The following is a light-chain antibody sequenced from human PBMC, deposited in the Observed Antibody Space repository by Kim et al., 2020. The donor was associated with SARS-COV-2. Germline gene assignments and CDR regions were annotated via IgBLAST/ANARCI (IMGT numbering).Light chain of an antibody. CDR1: SSDVGYYKS. J-gene: IGLJ1*01. Sequence: GQATTISFTGTSSDVGYYKSVSWYQQRPGKAPKLSIYDVSERASGVSNRFSGSQSGNTASLTISGLRAEDEADYYCSSHTTSSTYVFGSGTRVTVL. CDR2: DVS. CDR3: SSHTTSSTYV. V-gene: IGLV2-14*03.